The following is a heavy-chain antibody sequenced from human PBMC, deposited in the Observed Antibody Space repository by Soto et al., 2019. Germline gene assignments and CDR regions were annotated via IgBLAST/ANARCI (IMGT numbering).Heavy chain of an antibody. CDR1: GFTFSNYA. CDR2: MSFDETKK. Sequence: QVRLGESGGGVVQPGRSLRLSCAASGFTFSNYAMHWVRQAPGKGLEWVAVMSFDETKKYHAASVEGRFTISRDNSQNTLDLQMNSLRAEDTALYYCARSHAPYYYDTTGFFFGLDVWGQGTTVVVSS. V-gene: IGHV3-30-3*01. D-gene: IGHD3-22*01. J-gene: IGHJ6*02. CDR3: ARSHAPYYYDTTGFFFGLDV.